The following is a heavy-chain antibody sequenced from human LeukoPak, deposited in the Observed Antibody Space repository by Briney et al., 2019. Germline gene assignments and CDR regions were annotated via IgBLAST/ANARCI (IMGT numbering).Heavy chain of an antibody. CDR3: ARDMGVDYYYMDV. J-gene: IGHJ6*03. CDR1: GGSFSGYY. Sequence: PSETLSLTCAVYGGSFSGYYWSWIRQPPGKGLEWIGEINHSGSTNYNPSLKSRVTISVDTSKNQFSLKLSSVTAADTAVYYCARDMGVDYYYMDVWGKGTTVTVSS. V-gene: IGHV4-34*01. CDR2: INHSGST. D-gene: IGHD2-8*01.